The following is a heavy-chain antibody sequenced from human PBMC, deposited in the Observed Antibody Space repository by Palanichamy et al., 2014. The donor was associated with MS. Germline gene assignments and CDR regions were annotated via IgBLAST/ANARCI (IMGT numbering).Heavy chain of an antibody. Sequence: QITLKESGPTLVKPTQTLTLTYTFSGFSLSTSGVGVGWIRQPPGKALEWLALIYWNDDKRYSPSLKSRLTITKDTSKNQVVLTMTNMDPVDTATYYCNLVHYYYGMDVWGQGTTVTVSS. CDR1: GFSLSTSGVG. J-gene: IGHJ6*02. CDR2: IYWNDDK. V-gene: IGHV2-5*01. D-gene: IGHD6-6*01. CDR3: NLVHYYYGMDV.